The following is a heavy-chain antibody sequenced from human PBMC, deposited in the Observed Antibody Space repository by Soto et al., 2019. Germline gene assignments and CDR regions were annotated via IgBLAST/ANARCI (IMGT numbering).Heavy chain of an antibody. V-gene: IGHV4-59*01. CDR2: IYYSGST. Sequence: PSETLSLTCTVSGGSISSYYWSWIRQPPGKGLEWIGYIYYSGSTNYNPSLKSRVTISVDTSKNQFSLKLSSVTAADTAVYYCARDGRSGVFSASDAFDIWGQGTMVTVSS. D-gene: IGHD2-8*01. J-gene: IGHJ3*02. CDR1: GGSISSYY. CDR3: ARDGRSGVFSASDAFDI.